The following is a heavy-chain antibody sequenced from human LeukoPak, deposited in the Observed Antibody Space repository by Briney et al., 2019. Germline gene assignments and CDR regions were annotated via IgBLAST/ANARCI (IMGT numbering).Heavy chain of an antibody. J-gene: IGHJ1*01. CDR3: ARAVVVPAARRLEYFQH. Sequence: GASVKVSCKASGYTFKKYGISWVRQAPGQGLEWMGRIIPILGIANYAQKFQGRVTITADKSTSTAYMELSSLRSEDTAVYYCARAVVVPAARRLEYFQHWGQGTLVTVSS. D-gene: IGHD2-2*01. CDR2: IIPILGIA. V-gene: IGHV1-69*04. CDR1: GYTFKKYG.